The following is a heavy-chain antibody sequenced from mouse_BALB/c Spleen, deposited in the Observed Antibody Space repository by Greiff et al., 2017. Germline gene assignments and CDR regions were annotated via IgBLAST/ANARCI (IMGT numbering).Heavy chain of an antibody. CDR1: GFTFSSYA. CDR3: ARAYYGYVDDAMDY. Sequence: EVQLMESGGGLVKPGGSLKLSCAASGFTFSSYAMSWVRQTPEQRLEWVASISSGGSTYYPDSVKGRFTIARDNARNILYLQMSSLRSEDTAMYYCARAYYGYVDDAMDYWGQGTSVTVSS. V-gene: IGHV5-6-5*01. CDR2: ISSGGST. J-gene: IGHJ4*01. D-gene: IGHD1-2*01.